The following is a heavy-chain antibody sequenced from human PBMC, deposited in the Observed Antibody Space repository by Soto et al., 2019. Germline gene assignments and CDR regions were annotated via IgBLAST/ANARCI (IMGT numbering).Heavy chain of an antibody. CDR1: GYNFAGYW. D-gene: IGHD3-3*01. Sequence: GESLKISCKGSGYNFAGYWIAWVRQMPGKDLELMGIIYPIDSDTRYRPSFQGQVTISAAKSISSAYLQWSSLRASDNAMYYCARGGVSTRTFDYWGQGTPVTVSS. J-gene: IGHJ4*02. CDR3: ARGGVSTRTFDY. V-gene: IGHV5-51*01. CDR2: IYPIDSDT.